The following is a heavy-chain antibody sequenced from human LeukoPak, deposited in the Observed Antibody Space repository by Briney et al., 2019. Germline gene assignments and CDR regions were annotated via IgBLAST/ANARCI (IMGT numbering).Heavy chain of an antibody. CDR2: ISSSSSYI. CDR1: GFTFSSYS. D-gene: IGHD3-22*01. Sequence: GGSLRLSCAASGFTFSSYSMNWVRQAPGKGLEWVSSISSSSSYIYYADSVKGRFTISRDNAKNSLYLQMNSLRAEDTAVYYCARASNYYDSSGYFGDWGQGTLVTVSS. J-gene: IGHJ4*02. CDR3: ARASNYYDSSGYFGD. V-gene: IGHV3-21*01.